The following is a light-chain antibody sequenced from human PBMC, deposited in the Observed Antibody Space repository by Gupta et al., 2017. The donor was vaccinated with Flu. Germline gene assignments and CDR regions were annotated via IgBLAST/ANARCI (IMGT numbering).Light chain of an antibody. CDR1: NNF. CDR2: GTS. J-gene: IGKJ2*01. CDR3: HQYKTSPYT. Sequence: NNFLVWYQQQPGQAPRVLIYGTSKRAPGIPDRFSGGGSGTDFTLTIDRLEPEDCVWYYFHQYKTSPYTFGQGTKLEIK. V-gene: IGKV3-20*01.